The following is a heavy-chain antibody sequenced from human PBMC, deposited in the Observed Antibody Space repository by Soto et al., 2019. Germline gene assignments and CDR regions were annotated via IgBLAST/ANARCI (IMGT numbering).Heavy chain of an antibody. CDR3: ARDLRITMVRGPHPFDY. CDR2: ISSSSSYI. Sequence: EVQLVESGGGLVKPGGSLRLSCAASGFTFSSYSMNWVRQAPGQGLEWVSSISSSSSYIYYADSVKGRFTISRDNAKNTLYLQMNSLRAEDTAVYYCARDLRITMVRGPHPFDYWGQGTLVTVSS. J-gene: IGHJ4*02. CDR1: GFTFSSYS. V-gene: IGHV3-21*01. D-gene: IGHD3-10*01.